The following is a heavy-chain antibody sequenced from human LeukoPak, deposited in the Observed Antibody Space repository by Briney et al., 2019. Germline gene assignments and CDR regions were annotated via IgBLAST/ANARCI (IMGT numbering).Heavy chain of an antibody. CDR3: ARDRGPNTFDY. J-gene: IGHJ4*02. Sequence: GGSLRLSCAASGFTFSTYWMSWVRQAPGKGLEWVASIKNDGSEKYYVDSVKGRFTVSRDNAKNSVFPQMNSLRAEDTAVCYCARDRGPNTFDYWGQGTLVTVSS. D-gene: IGHD5-12*01. V-gene: IGHV3-7*03. CDR2: IKNDGSEK. CDR1: GFTFSTYW.